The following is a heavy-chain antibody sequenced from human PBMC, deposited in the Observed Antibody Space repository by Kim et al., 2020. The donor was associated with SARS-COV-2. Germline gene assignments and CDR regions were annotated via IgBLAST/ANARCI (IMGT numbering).Heavy chain of an antibody. Sequence: NSQDFQDRVTITRDTSANTVYMELSSLRSEDTAVYYCARAPGFYFYMDVWGKGTTVTVSS. V-gene: IGHV1-3*01. J-gene: IGHJ6*03. CDR3: ARAPGFYFYMDV.